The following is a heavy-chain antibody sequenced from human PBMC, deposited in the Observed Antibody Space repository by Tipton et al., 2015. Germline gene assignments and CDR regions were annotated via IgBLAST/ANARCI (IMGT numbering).Heavy chain of an antibody. Sequence: SLRLSCAASGFIFSDYYMSWIRQAPGKGLEWVSNLSGSGNTIYYADFVKGRFTISRDNAKNSLYLQMNSLRAEDTAVYYCARRRGRFYFDFWGRGTLVTVSS. V-gene: IGHV3-11*01. D-gene: IGHD3-10*01. CDR1: GFIFSDYY. CDR2: LSGSGNTI. CDR3: ARRRGRFYFDF. J-gene: IGHJ2*01.